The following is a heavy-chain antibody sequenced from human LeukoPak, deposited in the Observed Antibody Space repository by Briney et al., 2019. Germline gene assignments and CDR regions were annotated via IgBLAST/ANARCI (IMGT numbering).Heavy chain of an antibody. V-gene: IGHV3-30*02. CDR2: IRYDGSNQ. J-gene: IGHJ6*03. Sequence: GGSLRLSCAASGFTFSRYGMHWVRQAPGKGLEWVTFIRYDGSNQYYVDSVKGRFTISRDNSKNTLYLQMNSLRAEDTAVYYCAKGRGSGSYYFPSEADYYYYYMDVWGKGTTVTISS. D-gene: IGHD3-10*01. CDR1: GFTFSRYG. CDR3: AKGRGSGSYYFPSEADYYYYYMDV.